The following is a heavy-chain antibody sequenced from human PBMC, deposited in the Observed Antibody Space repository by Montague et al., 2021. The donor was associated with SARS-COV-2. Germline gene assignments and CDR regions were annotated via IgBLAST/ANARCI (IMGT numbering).Heavy chain of an antibody. CDR1: GGSISNYY. CDR2: IYYSGST. J-gene: IGHJ6*04. Sequence: SETLSLTCTVSGGSISNYYWSWIRQPPGRGLEWIGYIYYSGSTDYSPSLKSRVTISLDTSKNQFSLKVTSVTAADTAVYYCARGGGYYNYGLDEWGAGTTVTVSS. V-gene: IGHV4-59*01. D-gene: IGHD3-22*01. CDR3: ARGGGYYNYGLDE.